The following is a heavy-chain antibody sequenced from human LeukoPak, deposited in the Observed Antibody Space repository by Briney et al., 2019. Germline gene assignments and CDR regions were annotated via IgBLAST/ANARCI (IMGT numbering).Heavy chain of an antibody. V-gene: IGHV1-8*03. CDR2: MNTNSGNT. J-gene: IGHJ5*02. CDR3: AREGHIVVVTATYNWFDP. D-gene: IGHD2-21*02. CDR1: GCTFTSDD. Sequence: ASVKVSCKASGCTFTSDDINWVRQDPGQGVEWMGWMNTNSGNTGYAQKFQGRVTITRNNSTNTAYMELSSLRSEDTAVYYCAREGHIVVVTATYNWFDPWGQGTLVTVSS.